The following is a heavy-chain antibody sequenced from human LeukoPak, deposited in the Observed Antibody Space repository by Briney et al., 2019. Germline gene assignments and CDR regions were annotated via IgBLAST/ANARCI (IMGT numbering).Heavy chain of an antibody. CDR3: AXXIXXXXXWXXWFDP. CDR2: IYYSGST. D-gene: IGHD6-13*01. V-gene: IGHV4-30-4*01. CDR1: GGSISSGDYY. J-gene: IGHJ5*02. Sequence: PSQTLSLTCTVSGGSISSGDYYWSWIRQPPGKGLEWIGYIYYSGSTYYNPSLKSRVTISVDTSKNQFSLKLSSVTAADTAVYYCAXXIXXXXXWXXWFDPWGQGTLVTVSS.